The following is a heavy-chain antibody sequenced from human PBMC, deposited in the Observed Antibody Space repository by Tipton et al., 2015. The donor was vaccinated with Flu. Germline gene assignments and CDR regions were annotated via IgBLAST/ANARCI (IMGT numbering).Heavy chain of an antibody. D-gene: IGHD6-19*01. CDR2: IRHDGSDK. J-gene: IGHJ4*02. V-gene: IGHV3-30*02. CDR3: AKDGWDTSGWYPFDY. Sequence: LSLTCAASGFAFSGYGMHWVRQAPGKGLEWVAFIRHDGSDKYYADSVKGRFTISRDDSKNALYLLIDILKTEDTAVYYCAKDGWDTSGWYPFDYWGQGTLVTVSS. CDR1: GFAFSGYG.